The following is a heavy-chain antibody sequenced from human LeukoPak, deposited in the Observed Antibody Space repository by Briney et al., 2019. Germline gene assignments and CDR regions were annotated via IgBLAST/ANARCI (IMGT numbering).Heavy chain of an antibody. J-gene: IGHJ4*02. D-gene: IGHD6-13*01. CDR3: GRVHSSSWYCCSDY. V-gene: IGHV3-30-3*01. CDR2: TLPDGINK. Sequence: PGGSLRLSCAASGFTFSNYAMHWVRQAPGKGLEWVALTLPDGINKYYADSVKGRFTLSRDNSKSTLYLQMNSLRPEDTGIYYCGRVHSSSWYCCSDYWGLGTLVTVSS. CDR1: GFTFSNYA.